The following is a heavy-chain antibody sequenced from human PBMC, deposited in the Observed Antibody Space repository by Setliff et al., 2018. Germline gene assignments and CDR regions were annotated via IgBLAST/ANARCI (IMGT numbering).Heavy chain of an antibody. Sequence: GASVKVSCKASGYTFTGYYMYWVRQAPGQGLEWMGRINPSSGATIYAQKFQGRVTMTSDTSTSTAYMELGRLRSDDTAVYFCARDGGGDSDAFDIWGQGTMVTV. D-gene: IGHD3-16*01. CDR3: ARDGGGDSDAFDI. J-gene: IGHJ3*02. CDR1: GYTFTGYY. V-gene: IGHV1-2*06. CDR2: INPSSGAT.